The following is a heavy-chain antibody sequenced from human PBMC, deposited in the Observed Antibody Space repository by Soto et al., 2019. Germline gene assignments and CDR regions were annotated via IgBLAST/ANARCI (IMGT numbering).Heavy chain of an antibody. J-gene: IGHJ5*02. Sequence: XSVKVACKASGYILTTTAIGWGRQAPGQRLEWMGWMYTGTGNTKYSEKFQGRVTISRDTSANTAYLELSSLRSEDTAVYYCARGNADFWSGYHLFDHWGQGTLVTV. CDR3: ARGNADFWSGYHLFDH. V-gene: IGHV1-3*04. CDR1: GYILTTTA. CDR2: MYTGTGNT. D-gene: IGHD3-3*01.